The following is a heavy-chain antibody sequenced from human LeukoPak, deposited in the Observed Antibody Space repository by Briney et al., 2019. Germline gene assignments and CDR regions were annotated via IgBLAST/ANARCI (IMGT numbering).Heavy chain of an antibody. CDR1: GDSFSSNSAD. D-gene: IGHD3-10*01. CDR2: TYYRSKWYD. Sequence: SQTLSLTCAISGDSFSSNSADWIWNTQSPSRGLEWLGRTYYRSKWYDDYAVSVKSRITINPDTSKNHFSRQMNSVTLEETAVYYCARHNYYGSGSYYNYYSSYYGMDVWGQGTTVTVSS. CDR3: ARHNYYGSGSYYNYYSSYYGMDV. V-gene: IGHV6-1*01. J-gene: IGHJ6*02.